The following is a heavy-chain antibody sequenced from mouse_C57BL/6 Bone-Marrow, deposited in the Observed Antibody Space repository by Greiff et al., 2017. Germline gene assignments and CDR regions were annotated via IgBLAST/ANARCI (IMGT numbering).Heavy chain of an antibody. CDR1: GFTFSSYA. Sequence: EVKLEESGGGLVKPGGSLKLSCAASGFTFSSYAMSWVRQTPEKRLEWVATISDGGSYTSYPDNVKGRFTISRDNAKNNLYLQMSHLKSEDTAMYYCAREGYSFWFAYWGQGTLVTVSA. D-gene: IGHD2-12*01. CDR2: ISDGGSYT. CDR3: AREGYSFWFAY. J-gene: IGHJ3*01. V-gene: IGHV5-4*01.